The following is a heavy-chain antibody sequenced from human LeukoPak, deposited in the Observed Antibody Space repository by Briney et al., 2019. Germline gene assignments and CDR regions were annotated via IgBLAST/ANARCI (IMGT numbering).Heavy chain of an antibody. CDR2: ISSSGTYI. V-gene: IGHV3-21*04. D-gene: IGHD1-26*01. CDR1: GFTFSKHA. J-gene: IGHJ4*02. Sequence: GGSLRLSCETSGFTFSKHALNWVRQAPGKGLEWVSSISSSGTYIYYADSLKGRFTISRDNAKNILSLQMSSLRAEDTAVYYCAKETTSTYSGSYMHWGQGTLVTVSS. CDR3: AKETTSTYSGSYMH.